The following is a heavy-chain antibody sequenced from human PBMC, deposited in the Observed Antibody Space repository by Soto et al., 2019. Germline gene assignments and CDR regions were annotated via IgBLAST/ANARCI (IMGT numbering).Heavy chain of an antibody. D-gene: IGHD1-20*01. CDR2: ISYDGSNK. CDR1: GFTFNAYA. CDR3: TKDRQSIIIPSAIGYFDF. J-gene: IGHJ4*02. Sequence: GGSLRLSCAASGFTFNAYAMHWVRQAPGKGLEWVAVISYDGSNKYYAVSVKDRFSISRDKDTLFLQMNSLRPEDTAVYFCTKDRQSIIIPSAIGYFDFWGQGSLVTVSS. V-gene: IGHV3-30*18.